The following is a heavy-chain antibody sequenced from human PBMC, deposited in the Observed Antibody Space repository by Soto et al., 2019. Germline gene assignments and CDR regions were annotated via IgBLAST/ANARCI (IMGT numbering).Heavy chain of an antibody. CDR2: IHPRDSDA. D-gene: IGHD3-22*01. J-gene: IGHJ5*02. CDR1: GYTFTNNW. Sequence: GESLKISCKGSGYTFTNNWIGWVRQKPGKGLEWMGLIHPRDSDARYGPSFQGQVTLSADRSTSTAYLQWTSVQASDSAMYYCVRQGVRSSGWFDLWGQGTQVTVSS. V-gene: IGHV5-51*01. CDR3: VRQGVRSSGWFDL.